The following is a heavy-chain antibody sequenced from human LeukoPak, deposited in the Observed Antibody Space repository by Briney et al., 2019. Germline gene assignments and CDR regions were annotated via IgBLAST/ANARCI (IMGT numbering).Heavy chain of an antibody. Sequence: ASVKVSCKASGGTFSSYAISWVRQAPGQGLEWMGGIIPIFGTANYAQKFQGRVTITADESTSTAYMELSSLRSEDTAVYYCGFDYYGGNAYGMDVWGQGTTGTVSS. CDR1: GGTFSSYA. J-gene: IGHJ6*02. V-gene: IGHV1-69*13. D-gene: IGHD4-23*01. CDR2: IIPIFGTA. CDR3: GFDYYGGNAYGMDV.